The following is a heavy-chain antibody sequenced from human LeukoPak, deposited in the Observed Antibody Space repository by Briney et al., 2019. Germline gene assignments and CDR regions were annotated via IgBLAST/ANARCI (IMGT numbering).Heavy chain of an antibody. V-gene: IGHV4-59*01. D-gene: IGHD3-22*01. CDR3: ARGGRDYYDSSGYYYGAFDI. CDR2: IYYSGST. CDR1: GGSISSYY. J-gene: IGHJ3*02. Sequence: SETLSLTCTVSGGSISSYYWSWIRQPPGKGLEWIGYIYYSGSTNYNPSLKSRATISVDTSKNQFSLKLSSVTAADTAVYYCARGGRDYYDSSGYYYGAFDIWGQGTMVTVSS.